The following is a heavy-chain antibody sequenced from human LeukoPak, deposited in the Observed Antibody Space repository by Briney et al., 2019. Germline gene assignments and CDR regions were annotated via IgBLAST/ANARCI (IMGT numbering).Heavy chain of an antibody. J-gene: IGHJ3*02. D-gene: IGHD4-17*01. Sequence: SETLSLTCTVSGGSISSGGYFWSWIRQPPGKGLEWIGYIYHSGSTYYNPSLKSRVTISVDRSKDQFSLKLSSVTAADTAVYYCARAPERFNDYGDLFGAFDIWGQGTMVTVSS. CDR3: ARAPERFNDYGDLFGAFDI. CDR2: IYHSGST. CDR1: GGSISSGGYF. V-gene: IGHV4-30-2*01.